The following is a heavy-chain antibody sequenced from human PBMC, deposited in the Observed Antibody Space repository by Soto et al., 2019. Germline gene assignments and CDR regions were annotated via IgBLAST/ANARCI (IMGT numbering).Heavy chain of an antibody. CDR2: IIPIFGTA. D-gene: IGHD4-4*01. J-gene: IGHJ6*02. V-gene: IGHV1-69*13. Sequence: SVKVSCKASGGTFSSYAISWVRQAPGQGLEWMGGIIPIFGTANYAQKFQGRVTITADESTSTAYMELSSLRSEDTAVYYCARDLFPQHRQSLTVYYGMDVWGQGTTVTVSS. CDR1: GGTFSSYA. CDR3: ARDLFPQHRQSLTVYYGMDV.